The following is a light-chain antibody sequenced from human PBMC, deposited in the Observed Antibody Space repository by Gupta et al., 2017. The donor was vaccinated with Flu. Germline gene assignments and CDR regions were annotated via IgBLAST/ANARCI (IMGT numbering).Light chain of an antibody. J-gene: IGKJ4*01. V-gene: IGKV1-27*01. CDR1: QGISSY. CDR2: SAS. CDR3: QRNCNAPLA. Sequence: DIQLTQSPSSLSASVGDRVTITRRVSQGISSYLNWYRQKPGKVPKLLIYSASNLQSGVPSRFSGSGSGTDFTLTISSLQPEDVATYYGQRNCNAPLAFGGGTKVEIK.